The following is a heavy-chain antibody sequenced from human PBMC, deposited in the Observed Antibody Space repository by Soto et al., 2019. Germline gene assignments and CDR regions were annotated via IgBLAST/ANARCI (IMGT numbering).Heavy chain of an antibody. CDR3: AGTNWGVMIHAFDI. V-gene: IGHV3-23*01. D-gene: IGHD7-27*01. CDR2: ISGSGGST. J-gene: IGHJ3*02. CDR1: GFTFSSYA. Sequence: GGSLRLSCAASGFTFSSYAMSWVRQAPGKGLEWVSAISGSGGSTYYADSVKGRFTISRDNSKNTLYLQMNSLRAEDTTVYYCAGTNWGVMIHAFDIWGQGTMVTVSS.